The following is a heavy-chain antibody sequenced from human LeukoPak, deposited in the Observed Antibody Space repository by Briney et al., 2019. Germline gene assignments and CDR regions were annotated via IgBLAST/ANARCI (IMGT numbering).Heavy chain of an antibody. V-gene: IGHV3-23*01. J-gene: IGHJ4*02. D-gene: IGHD3-22*01. CDR2: VSGAGTDT. CDR1: GFNFSTHL. CDR3: ARDQWFDGFDL. Sequence: GGSLRLSCTGSGFNFSTHLMTWVRQVPGKGPEWISSVSGAGTDTYYADSMKGRFIVSRDDSKSTIYLLLNGLRVEDTATYFCARDQWFDGFDLWGQGTLATVSS.